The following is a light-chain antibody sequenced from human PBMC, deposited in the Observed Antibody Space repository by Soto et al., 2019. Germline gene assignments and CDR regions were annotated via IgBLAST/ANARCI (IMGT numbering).Light chain of an antibody. CDR1: QSVSSSY. V-gene: IGKV3-20*01. Sequence: EIVLTQSPGTLSLSPGERATLSCRASQSVSSSYLAWYQQKPGQAPRLLIYGASTRATGIPDRFSGSGSGTEFSLNISRLEPEDLAVYSCQQYDSSPYTFGQGTKLEIK. CDR2: GAS. CDR3: QQYDSSPYT. J-gene: IGKJ2*01.